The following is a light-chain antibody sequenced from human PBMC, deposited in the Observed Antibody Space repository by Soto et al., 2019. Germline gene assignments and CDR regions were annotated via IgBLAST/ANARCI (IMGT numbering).Light chain of an antibody. Sequence: EIVLTQSPGTLSLSPGETATLSCRASQTVNSDYLAWFQQRPGQAPRLLIFATSRRATDIPDRFSGSGSGTDFTLAIRRLEPEDFAEYYCHQFGYSPRTFGQGTKVE. J-gene: IGKJ1*01. CDR3: HQFGYSPRT. CDR1: QTVNSDY. CDR2: ATS. V-gene: IGKV3-20*01.